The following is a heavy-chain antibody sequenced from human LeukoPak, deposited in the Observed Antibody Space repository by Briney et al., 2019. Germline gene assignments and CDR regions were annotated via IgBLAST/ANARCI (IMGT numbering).Heavy chain of an antibody. V-gene: IGHV5-51*01. CDR3: ARHGRTGYSSGWSQD. J-gene: IGHJ4*02. CDR1: GYTFTNYW. Sequence: GESLKISCKGSGYTFTNYWIGWVRQMPGKGLEWMGIIYPGDSDTRYSPSFQGQVTISADKSISTAYLQWSSLKASDTAMYYCARHGRTGYSSGWSQDWGQGTLVTVSS. D-gene: IGHD6-13*01. CDR2: IYPGDSDT.